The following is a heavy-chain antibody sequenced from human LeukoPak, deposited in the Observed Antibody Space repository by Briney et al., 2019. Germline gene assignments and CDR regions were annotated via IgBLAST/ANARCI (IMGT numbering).Heavy chain of an antibody. Sequence: GSLRLSCAASGFTFSSYDMDWVRQAPGKGLEWVSYISNSGTTMNYADSVKGRFTISRDNAKNSLYLQMNSLRAEDTAVYYCTRDVSGSTPFYWGQGTLVTVSS. CDR3: TRDVSGSTPFY. CDR1: GFTFSSYD. D-gene: IGHD1-26*01. CDR2: ISNSGTTM. V-gene: IGHV3-48*03. J-gene: IGHJ4*02.